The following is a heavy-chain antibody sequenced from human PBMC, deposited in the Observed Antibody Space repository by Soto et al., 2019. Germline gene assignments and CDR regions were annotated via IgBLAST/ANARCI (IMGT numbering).Heavy chain of an antibody. Sequence: ASVKVSCKASRYTFTSYYMHWVRQAPGQGLEWMGIINPSGGSTSYAQKFQGRVTMTRDTSTSTVYMELSSLRSEDTAVYYCARDRRITIFGVVRNWFDPWGQGTLVTVSS. CDR3: ARDRRITIFGVVRNWFDP. CDR1: RYTFTSYY. V-gene: IGHV1-46*01. J-gene: IGHJ5*02. CDR2: INPSGGST. D-gene: IGHD3-3*01.